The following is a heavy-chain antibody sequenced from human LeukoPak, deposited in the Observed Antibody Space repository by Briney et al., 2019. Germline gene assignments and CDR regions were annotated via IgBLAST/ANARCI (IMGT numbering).Heavy chain of an antibody. CDR2: ISSSSSYI. CDR3: APRHPGLHYWYFDL. V-gene: IGHV3-21*01. CDR1: GFTFSSYS. J-gene: IGHJ2*01. Sequence: GGSLRLSCAASGFTFSSYSMNWVRQAPGKGLEWVSSISSSSSYIYYADSVKGRFTISRDNAKNSLYLQVNSLRAEDTAVYYCAPRHPGLHYWYFDLWGRGTLVTVSS.